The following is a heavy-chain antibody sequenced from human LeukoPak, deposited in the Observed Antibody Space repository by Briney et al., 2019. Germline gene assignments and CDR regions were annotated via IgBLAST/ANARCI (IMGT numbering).Heavy chain of an antibody. CDR3: ARGWREWFSGKNYYFDY. CDR1: GGSFSGYY. D-gene: IGHD3-3*01. CDR2: INHSGST. J-gene: IGHJ4*02. Sequence: SETLSLTCAVYGGSFSGYYWSWIRQPPGKGLEWIGEINHSGSTNYNPSLKSRVTISVDTSKNQFSLKLSSVTAADTAVYYCARGWREWFSGKNYYFDYWGQRTLVTVSS. V-gene: IGHV4-34*01.